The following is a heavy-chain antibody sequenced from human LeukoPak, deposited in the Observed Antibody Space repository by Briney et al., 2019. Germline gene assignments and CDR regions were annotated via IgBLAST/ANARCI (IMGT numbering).Heavy chain of an antibody. V-gene: IGHV1-24*01. CDR3: ATGTHYDLLPF. CDR2: FDPGSGEI. J-gene: IGHJ4*02. Sequence: ASVKVSCKVSGYSITELSTHWVRQAPGKGLEWMGGFDPGSGEIIYEQKLQDRGTMTEDTSTDTAYMELRSLRSEDTALYYCATGTHYDLLPFWGQGTLVTVSS. D-gene: IGHD3-9*01. CDR1: GYSITELS.